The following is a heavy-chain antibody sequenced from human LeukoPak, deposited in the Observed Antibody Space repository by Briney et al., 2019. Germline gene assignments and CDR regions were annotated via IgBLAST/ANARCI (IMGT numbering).Heavy chain of an antibody. V-gene: IGHV1-69*02. CDR1: GGTFCSYT. Sequence: SVKVSCKASGGTFCSYTISWVRQAPGQGLEWMGRIIPILGIANYAQKFQGRVTITADKSTSTAYMELSSLRSEYTAVYYCARGAATACFSFDPWGQGTLVTVSS. CDR3: ARGAATACFSFDP. D-gene: IGHD1-26*01. J-gene: IGHJ5*02. CDR2: IIPILGIA.